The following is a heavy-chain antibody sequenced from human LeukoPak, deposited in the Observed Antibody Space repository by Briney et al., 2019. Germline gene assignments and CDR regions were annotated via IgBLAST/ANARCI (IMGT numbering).Heavy chain of an antibody. CDR1: GGSISSYY. D-gene: IGHD6-19*01. Sequence: SETLSLTCTVSGGSISSYYWSWIRQPPGKGLEWIGYIYYSGSTNYNPSLKSRVTISVDTSKNQFSLKLSSVTAADTAVYYCARAVAGADFDYWGQGTLVIVSS. CDR3: ARAVAGADFDY. CDR2: IYYSGST. V-gene: IGHV4-59*01. J-gene: IGHJ4*02.